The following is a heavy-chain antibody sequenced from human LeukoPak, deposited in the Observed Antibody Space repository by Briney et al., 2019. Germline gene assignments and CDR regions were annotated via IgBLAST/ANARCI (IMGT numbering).Heavy chain of an antibody. CDR1: GCSLTGCY. CDR2: INPNSGGT. J-gene: IGHJ4*02. CDR3: ARAPRYCSSSSCYHFDY. D-gene: IGHD2-2*01. Sequence: GASVKVSFKASGCSLTGCYMHWVSQAPGQGLEWMGWINPNSGGTNYAQKFRGVVAMTGDTSISTAYMELSRLRSDDTAVYYCARAPRYCSSSSCYHFDYWGQGTLVTVSS. V-gene: IGHV1-2*02.